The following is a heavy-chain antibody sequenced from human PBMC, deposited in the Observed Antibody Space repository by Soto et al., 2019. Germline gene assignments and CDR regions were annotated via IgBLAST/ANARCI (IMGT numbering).Heavy chain of an antibody. J-gene: IGHJ4*02. CDR3: ARDVVGSDDFDS. V-gene: IGHV1-2*02. Sequence: QVQLVQSGAEVRKPGASVKVSCKASGYTFTDYYMHWVRQAPGQGLEWMGWINPKTGCTNYVQKFQGRVNMTRDTSITTAYMELSRLRSDDTAVYYCARDVVGSDDFDSWRQGTLVTVSS. CDR2: INPKTGCT. CDR1: GYTFTDYY. D-gene: IGHD1-26*01.